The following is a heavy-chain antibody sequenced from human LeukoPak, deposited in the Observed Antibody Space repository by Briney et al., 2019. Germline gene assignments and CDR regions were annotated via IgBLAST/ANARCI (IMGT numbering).Heavy chain of an antibody. J-gene: IGHJ4*02. D-gene: IGHD6-13*01. CDR3: AKDRQPAAAGYFDY. CDR2: IWYGGSNK. V-gene: IGHV3-30*18. CDR1: GFTFSSYS. Sequence: PGRSLRLSCAASGFTFSSYSMHWVRQAPGKGLEWVAVIWYGGSNKYYADSVKGRFTISRDNSKNTLYLQMNSLRAEDTAVYYCAKDRQPAAAGYFDYWGQGTLVTVSS.